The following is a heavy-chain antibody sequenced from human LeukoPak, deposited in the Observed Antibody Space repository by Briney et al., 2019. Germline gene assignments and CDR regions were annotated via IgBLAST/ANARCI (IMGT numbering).Heavy chain of an antibody. D-gene: IGHD5-12*01. J-gene: IGHJ5*02. CDR2: IYSSITN. CDR1: GGSIRSDGYY. V-gene: IGHV4-31*03. Sequence: SQTLSLTCTVSGGSIRSDGYYWVWIRQHPENDLKWIGLIYSSITNYYNPSLKSRVTISVDPSKNQFCLNLADVTAADTAVYYCARKSRGFDFPWFDPWGEGILGTVSS. CDR3: ARKSRGFDFPWFDP.